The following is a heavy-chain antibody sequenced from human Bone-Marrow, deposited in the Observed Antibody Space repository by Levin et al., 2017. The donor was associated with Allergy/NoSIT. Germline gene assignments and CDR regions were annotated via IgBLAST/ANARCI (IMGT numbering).Heavy chain of an antibody. CDR3: AGGSGYYLLDY. J-gene: IGHJ4*02. V-gene: IGHV3-33*01. CDR2: IWFDGSNK. Sequence: SCVASGFSFSSYGMHWVRQAPGKGLEWVAGIWFDGSNKYYADSVKGRFTISRDNSKNTLYLQVHSLRGEDTAVYYCAGGSGYYLLDYWGQGTLVTVSS. CDR1: GFSFSSYG. D-gene: IGHD3-22*01.